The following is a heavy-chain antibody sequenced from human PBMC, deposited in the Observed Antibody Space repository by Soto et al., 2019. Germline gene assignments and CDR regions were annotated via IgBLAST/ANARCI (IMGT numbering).Heavy chain of an antibody. Sequence: GASVKLSCKASGNTFSNYYIHWVRQAPGQGLEWMGTINPSGGHTTYAQKFLGRVTMTRDTSTSTLYMELTSLRSEDTAVYYCARGGHVVVVTAAFDYWGQGTLVTVSS. CDR2: INPSGGHT. CDR1: GNTFSNYY. V-gene: IGHV1-46*03. J-gene: IGHJ4*02. D-gene: IGHD2-21*02. CDR3: ARGGHVVVVTAAFDY.